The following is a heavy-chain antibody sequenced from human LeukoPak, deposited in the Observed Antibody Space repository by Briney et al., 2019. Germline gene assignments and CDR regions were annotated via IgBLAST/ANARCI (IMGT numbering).Heavy chain of an antibody. CDR1: GGTFSSYA. V-gene: IGHV1-69*13. J-gene: IGHJ4*02. CDR3: ASGVATTPLFDY. Sequence: SVKVSCKASGGTFSSYAISWVRQAPGQGLEWMGGIIPIFGTANYAQKFQGRVTITAAESTSTAYMELSSLRSEDTAVYYCASGVATTPLFDYWGQGTLVTVSS. CDR2: IIPIFGTA. D-gene: IGHD5-24*01.